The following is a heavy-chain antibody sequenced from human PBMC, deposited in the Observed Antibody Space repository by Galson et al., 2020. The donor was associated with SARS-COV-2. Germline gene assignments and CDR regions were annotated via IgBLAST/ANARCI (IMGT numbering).Heavy chain of an antibody. CDR3: ARLDDGSSGYFDAFEI. D-gene: IGHD3-22*01. Sequence: GESLKISCKASGYTFTNYWIGWVRQMSGKGLEWLAIIHPGDSDTRYSPSFQGQVTISVDKSIKTAYLQWSSLKASDTAMYDCARLDDGSSGYFDAFEIWGQGTMVTVSS. CDR2: IHPGDSDT. V-gene: IGHV5-51*01. J-gene: IGHJ3*02. CDR1: GYTFTNYW.